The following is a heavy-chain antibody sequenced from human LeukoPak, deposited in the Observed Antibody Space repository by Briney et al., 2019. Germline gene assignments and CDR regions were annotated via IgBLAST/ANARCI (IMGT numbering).Heavy chain of an antibody. CDR2: IIPIFGTA. J-gene: IGHJ4*02. Sequence: ASVKVSCKASGGTFSSYAISWVRQAPGQGLEWMGGIIPIFGTANYAQKFQGRVTITTDESTSTAYMELSSLRSEDTAVYYCASTFVGYCSGGSRYHITTSWYYFDYWGQGTLVTVSS. V-gene: IGHV1-69*05. D-gene: IGHD2-15*01. CDR3: ASTFVGYCSGGSRYHITTSWYYFDY. CDR1: GGTFSSYA.